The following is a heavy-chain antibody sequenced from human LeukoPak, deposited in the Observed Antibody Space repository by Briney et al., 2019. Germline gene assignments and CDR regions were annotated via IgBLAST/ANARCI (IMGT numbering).Heavy chain of an antibody. V-gene: IGHV6-1*01. CDR3: ARGVNWFDP. CDR1: GDSVSSSGAA. Sequence: SQTLSLTCAISGDSVSSSGAAWNWIRQSPSRGLEWLGRTYYMSKWNNDYAVSVRSRIIINPDTSRNQFSLQLNSVTPEDTAVYYCARGVNWFDPWGQGTLVTVSS. CDR2: TYYMSKWNN. J-gene: IGHJ5*02.